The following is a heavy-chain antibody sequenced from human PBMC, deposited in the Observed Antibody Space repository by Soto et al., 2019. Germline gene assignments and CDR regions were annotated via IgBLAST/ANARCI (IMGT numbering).Heavy chain of an antibody. Sequence: SETLSLTCTVSGGSISSSSCYWGWIRQPPGKGLEWIGSIYYSGSTYYNPSLKSRVTISVDTSKNQFSLKLSSVTAADTAVYYCARDLDPQYSSGWYYFDYWGQGTLVTVSS. J-gene: IGHJ4*02. CDR3: ARDLDPQYSSGWYYFDY. V-gene: IGHV4-39*02. CDR1: GGSISSSSCY. CDR2: IYYSGST. D-gene: IGHD6-19*01.